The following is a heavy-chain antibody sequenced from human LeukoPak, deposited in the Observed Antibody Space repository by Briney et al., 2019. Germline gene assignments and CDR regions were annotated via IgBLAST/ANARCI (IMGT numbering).Heavy chain of an antibody. D-gene: IGHD1-7*01. V-gene: IGHV3-30*18. CDR2: ISYDGTNK. CDR3: AKASVGTTGGTFDS. Sequence: GGSLRLSCAASGFTFITYAMHWVRQAPGKGLEWVALISYDGTNKYYADSVKGRFTISRDDSKDMLYLQMNSVRAEDTAVYYYAKASVGTTGGTFDSWGQGTLVTVSS. J-gene: IGHJ4*02. CDR1: GFTFITYA.